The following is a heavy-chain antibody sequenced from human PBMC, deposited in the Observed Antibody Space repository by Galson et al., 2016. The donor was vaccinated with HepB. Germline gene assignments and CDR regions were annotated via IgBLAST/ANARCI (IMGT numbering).Heavy chain of an antibody. V-gene: IGHV4-39*01. D-gene: IGHD2-2*02. CDR3: ARHTYTRGAFDY. CDR2: INYAGSP. J-gene: IGHJ4*02. CDR1: GDSIGSSDYY. Sequence: ETLSLTCTVSGDSIGSSDYYWGWIRQPPGKGLEWIASINYAGSPYYNPSLKDRVTISVDTSMNQFSLKVSSVTAADTAVYYCARHTYTRGAFDYWGQGRLVTVSS.